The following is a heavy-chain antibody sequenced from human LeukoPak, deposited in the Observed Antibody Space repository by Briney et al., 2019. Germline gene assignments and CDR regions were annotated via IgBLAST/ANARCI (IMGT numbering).Heavy chain of an antibody. V-gene: IGHV4-59*13. Sequence: SETLSLTCTVSGDSFKSFYWSWIRQPPGKGLEWIGYIYYNGASNFNPSLKSRVTISVDPSRNQFSLKLSSVTAADTAVYYCARGGRYFDWLLPQAFDIWGQGTMVTVSS. CDR1: GDSFKSFY. J-gene: IGHJ3*02. CDR2: IYYNGAS. CDR3: ARGGRYFDWLLPQAFDI. D-gene: IGHD3-9*01.